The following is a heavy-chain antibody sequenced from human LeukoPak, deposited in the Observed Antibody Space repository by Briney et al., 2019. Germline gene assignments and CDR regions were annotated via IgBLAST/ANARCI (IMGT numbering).Heavy chain of an antibody. J-gene: IGHJ4*02. V-gene: IGHV3-23*01. CDR1: GFTFSSYG. D-gene: IGHD6-19*01. CDR3: AKDLNRIAVATNTGTDY. Sequence: PGGSLRLSCAASGFTFSSYGMSWVRQAPGKGLEWVSGITGSGGNTYYADSVKGRFTISRDNSKNTLYLQMNSLRAEDTAVYYCAKDLNRIAVATNTGTDYWGQGTLVTVSS. CDR2: ITGSGGNT.